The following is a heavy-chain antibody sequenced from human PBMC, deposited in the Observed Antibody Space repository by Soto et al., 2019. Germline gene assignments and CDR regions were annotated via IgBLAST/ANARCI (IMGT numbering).Heavy chain of an antibody. CDR3: AKDIARGPSTSSYYYDGVDV. CDR2: ISYDGTKK. J-gene: IGHJ6*02. Sequence: QVQLVESGGGVVQPGRSLTLSCAASGFTFTTFAMHWVRQIPGKGLEWVALISYDGTKKYYADSVKGRFTISRDQSKNTLYLQMNSLSAEDTAVYYCAKDIARGPSTSSYYYDGVDVWGQGTTVTVSS. CDR1: GFTFTTFA. D-gene: IGHD3-10*01. V-gene: IGHV3-30*18.